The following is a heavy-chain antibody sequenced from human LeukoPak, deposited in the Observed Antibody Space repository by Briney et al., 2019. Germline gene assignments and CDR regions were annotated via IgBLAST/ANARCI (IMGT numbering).Heavy chain of an antibody. D-gene: IGHD3-22*01. CDR1: GYTFTGYY. Sequence: SVKVSCKASGYTFTGYYMHWVRQAPGQGLEWMGGIIPIFGTANYAQKFQGRVTITADESTSTAYMELSSLRSEDTAVYYCARNYDSSGYYQDYYYGMDVWGQGTTVTVSS. J-gene: IGHJ6*02. CDR2: IIPIFGTA. CDR3: ARNYDSSGYYQDYYYGMDV. V-gene: IGHV1-69*13.